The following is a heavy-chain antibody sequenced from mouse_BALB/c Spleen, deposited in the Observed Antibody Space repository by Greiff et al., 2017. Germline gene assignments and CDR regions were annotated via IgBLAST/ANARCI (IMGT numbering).Heavy chain of an antibody. D-gene: IGHD1-2*01. J-gene: IGHJ3*01. CDR2: ISYSGST. CDR1: GYSITSDYA. CDR3: ARGLYYGYEGFAY. Sequence: VQLKESGPGLVKPSQSLSLTCTVTGYSITSDYAWNWIRQFPGNKLEWMGYISYSGSTSYNPSLKSRISITRDPSKNQFFLQLNSVTTEDTATYYCARGLYYGYEGFAYWGQGTLVTVSA. V-gene: IGHV3-2*02.